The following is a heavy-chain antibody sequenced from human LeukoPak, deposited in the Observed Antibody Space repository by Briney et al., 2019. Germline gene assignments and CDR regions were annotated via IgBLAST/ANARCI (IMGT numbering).Heavy chain of an antibody. V-gene: IGHV4-34*01. J-gene: IGHJ3*02. CDR1: GGSFSGYY. Sequence: SETLSLTCAVSGGSFSGYYWSWIRQPPGKGLEWIGEINHSGSTNYNPSLKSRVTISVDTSKNQFSLKLSSVTAADTAVYYCARATPTVAHAFDIWGQGTMVTVPS. CDR3: ARATPTVAHAFDI. CDR2: INHSGST. D-gene: IGHD4-23*01.